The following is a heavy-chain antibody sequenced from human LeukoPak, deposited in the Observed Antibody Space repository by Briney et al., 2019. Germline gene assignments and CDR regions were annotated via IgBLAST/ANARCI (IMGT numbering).Heavy chain of an antibody. CDR1: GGSIRGYF. V-gene: IGHV4-59*01. J-gene: IGHJ4*02. D-gene: IGHD6-13*01. CDR3: AMAYSSSWYYFDY. Sequence: SETLSLTCTVSGGSIRGYFWTWIRQPPGKGLEWNGYIYYSGSTNYNPSLKSRVTIAVDTSKNQFSLRLSSVTAADTAVYYCAMAYSSSWYYFDYWGQGTLVTVSS. CDR2: IYYSGST.